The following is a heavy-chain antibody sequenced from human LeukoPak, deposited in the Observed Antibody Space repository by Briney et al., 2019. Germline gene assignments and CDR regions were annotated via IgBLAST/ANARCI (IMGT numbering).Heavy chain of an antibody. CDR3: XXXRXXYDXXSALASVAVARWFDP. D-gene: IGHD3-3*01. CDR2: INPNSGGT. J-gene: IGHJ5*02. V-gene: IGHV1-2*02. Sequence: YTFXXYYMHWVRQAPGQGLEWMGWINPNSGGTNXAQKFQGRVTMTRDTSISTAYMELSRLRSNDTAVYDCXXXRXXYDXXSALASVAVARWFDPWGQGTLVTVSS. CDR1: YTFXXYY.